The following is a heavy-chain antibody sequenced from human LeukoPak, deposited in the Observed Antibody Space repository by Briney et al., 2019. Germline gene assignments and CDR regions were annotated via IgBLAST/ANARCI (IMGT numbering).Heavy chain of an antibody. V-gene: IGHV3-74*01. J-gene: IGHJ5*02. CDR2: INSDDSST. Sequence: PGGSLRLSCAASGFTFSSYWMHWVRQAPGKGLVWVSGINSDDSSTTYADSVKGRFTISRDNAKNTLYLQMNSLRAEDTAVYYCARDGGPARMEWVGVGRGWDYDLRSGSGPSLNWFDPWGQGTLVTVSS. CDR1: GFTFSSYW. CDR3: ARDGGPARMEWVGVGRGWDYDLRSGSGPSLNWFDP. D-gene: IGHD3-3*01.